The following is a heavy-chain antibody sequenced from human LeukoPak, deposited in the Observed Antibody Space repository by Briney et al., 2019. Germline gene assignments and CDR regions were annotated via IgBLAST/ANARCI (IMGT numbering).Heavy chain of an antibody. V-gene: IGHV4-59*06. J-gene: IGHJ4*02. CDR3: ARGHEDYDSSGYYRFDY. CDR1: GGSFSSYY. Sequence: RASETLSLTCTVSGGSFSSYYWSWIRQPPGKGLEWIGYIHYSESTYYNPSLRSRVTISVDTSKNQFSLKLNSVTAADTAVYFCARGHEDYDSSGYYRFDYWGQGTLVTVSS. D-gene: IGHD3-22*01. CDR2: IHYSEST.